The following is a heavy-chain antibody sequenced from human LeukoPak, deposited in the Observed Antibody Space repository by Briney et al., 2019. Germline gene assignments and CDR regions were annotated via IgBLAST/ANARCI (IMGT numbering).Heavy chain of an antibody. Sequence: GGSLRLSCVASGFTFSNSWMSWVRQAPGKGLEWVANIKQEGSETYYADSVKGRFTISRDNSNNLLFLQMSNLRTEDTAVYYCARGSSGSARWGQGTLVTVSS. V-gene: IGHV3-7*03. CDR1: GFTFSNSW. J-gene: IGHJ4*02. CDR3: ARGSSGSAR. CDR2: IKQEGSET. D-gene: IGHD1-26*01.